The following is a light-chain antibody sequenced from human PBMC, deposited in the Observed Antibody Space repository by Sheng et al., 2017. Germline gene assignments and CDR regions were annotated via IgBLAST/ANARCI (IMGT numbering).Light chain of an antibody. CDR1: QSVSSSY. CDR3: QQRSSWPMA. CDR2: GAS. J-gene: IGKJ4*01. Sequence: EIVLTQSPGTLSLSPGERVTLSCRASQSVSSSYLAWYQQKPGQAPRLLIYGASTRATGIPARFSGSGSGTDFTLTISSLEPEDFAVYYCQQRSSWPMAFGGGTKVEIK. V-gene: IGKV3D-20*02.